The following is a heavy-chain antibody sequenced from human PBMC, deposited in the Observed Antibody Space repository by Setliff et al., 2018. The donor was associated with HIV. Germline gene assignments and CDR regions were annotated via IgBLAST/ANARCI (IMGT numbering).Heavy chain of an antibody. J-gene: IGHJ3*01. D-gene: IGHD3-3*01. CDR1: GDIINRYA. CDR3: ARVPEIQLSGLVTSWGAFDV. V-gene: IGHV1-69*13. CDR2: IIPLFGVA. Sequence: SVKVSCKASGDIINRYAISWVRQAPGQGLEWMGGIIPLFGVANYAQMFQGRVTFTADESTRTAYMELSSLRSEDTAVYSCARVPEIQLSGLVTSWGAFDVWGQGTRVTVSS.